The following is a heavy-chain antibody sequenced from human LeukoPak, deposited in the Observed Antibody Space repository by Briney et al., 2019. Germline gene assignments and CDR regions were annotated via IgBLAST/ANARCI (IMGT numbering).Heavy chain of an antibody. CDR1: GSTVSSNY. D-gene: IGHD3-10*01. Sequence: GGSLRLSCAVSGSTVSSNYMNWVRQAPGRGLERVSIIYSGGSTYYADSVKGRFSISRDNPKNTLYLQMNSLRAEDTAVYYCARDDGAGGPFDYWGQGTLVSVSS. CDR3: ARDDGAGGPFDY. V-gene: IGHV3-66*01. J-gene: IGHJ4*02. CDR2: IYSGGST.